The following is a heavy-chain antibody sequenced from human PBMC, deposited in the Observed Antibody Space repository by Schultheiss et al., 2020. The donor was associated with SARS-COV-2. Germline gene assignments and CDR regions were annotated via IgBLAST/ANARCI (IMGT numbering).Heavy chain of an antibody. D-gene: IGHD2-21*01. CDR3: ARVEMIAWFDP. J-gene: IGHJ5*02. V-gene: IGHV4-4*02. Sequence: SETLSLTCAVSGGSISSSNWWSWVRQPPGKGLEWIGYIYYSGSTNYNPSLKSRVTISVDTSKNQFSLKLSSVTAADTAVYYCARVEMIAWFDPWGQGTLVTVSS. CDR2: IYYSGST. CDR1: GGSISSSNW.